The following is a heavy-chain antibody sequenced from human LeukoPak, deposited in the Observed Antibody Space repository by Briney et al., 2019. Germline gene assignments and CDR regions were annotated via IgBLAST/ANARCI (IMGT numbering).Heavy chain of an antibody. Sequence: GGSLRLSCAASGFTFSDYYMSWIRQAPGKGLEWVSYISSSGSTIYYADSVKGRFTISRDNAKNSLYLQMNSLRAEDTAVYYCAKDTFVNPSLDYWGQGTLVTVSS. J-gene: IGHJ4*02. V-gene: IGHV3-11*04. CDR2: ISSSGSTI. CDR1: GFTFSDYY. CDR3: AKDTFVNPSLDY. D-gene: IGHD2/OR15-2a*01.